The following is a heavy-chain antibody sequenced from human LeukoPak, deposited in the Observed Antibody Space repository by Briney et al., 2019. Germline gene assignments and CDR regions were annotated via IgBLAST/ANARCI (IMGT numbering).Heavy chain of an antibody. V-gene: IGHV4-61*01. J-gene: IGHJ4*02. D-gene: IGHD6-13*01. Sequence: SSETLSLTCTVSGGSVSSGSYYWSWIRQPPGKGLEWIGYIHYSGSTNYNPSLKSRVTISVDTSKKQFSLKLSSVTAADTAVYYCARRIATAGDYWGQGTLVTVSS. CDR3: ARRIATAGDY. CDR1: GGSVSSGSYY. CDR2: IHYSGST.